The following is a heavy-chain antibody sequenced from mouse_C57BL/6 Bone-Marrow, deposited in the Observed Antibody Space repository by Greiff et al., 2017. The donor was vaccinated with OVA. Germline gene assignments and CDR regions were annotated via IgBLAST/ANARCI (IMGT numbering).Heavy chain of an antibody. CDR1: GYSFTDYN. D-gene: IGHD3-3*01. CDR2: INPNYGTT. Sequence: VQLQQSGPELVKPGASVTISCKASGYSFTDYNMNWVKQSNGKSLEWIGVINPNYGTTSYNQKFKGKATLTVDKSSSTSYMQLNSLTSEDSAVYDCARWLGFYGYFDVWGTGTTVTVSS. CDR3: ARWLGFYGYFDV. J-gene: IGHJ1*03. V-gene: IGHV1-39*01.